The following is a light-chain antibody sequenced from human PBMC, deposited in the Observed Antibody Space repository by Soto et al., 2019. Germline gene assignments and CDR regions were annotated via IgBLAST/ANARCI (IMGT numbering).Light chain of an antibody. Sequence: EIGLTQSPGTLSLSPGERATLSRRASQSVSSSYLAWYQQKPGQAPRLLIYGASSKAAGIPARFSGSGSGTDFALTISRLELEDFAVYYCQQYGSSPFTYGPGTKVDIK. CDR3: QQYGSSPFT. CDR2: GAS. CDR1: QSVSSSY. J-gene: IGKJ3*01. V-gene: IGKV3-20*01.